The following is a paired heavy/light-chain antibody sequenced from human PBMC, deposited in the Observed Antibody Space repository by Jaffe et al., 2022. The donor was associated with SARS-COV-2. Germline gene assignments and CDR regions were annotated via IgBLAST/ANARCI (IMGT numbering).Light chain of an antibody. CDR1: SNNVGNQG. J-gene: IGLJ3*02. V-gene: IGLV10-54*01. Sequence: QAGLTQPPSVSKGLRQTATLTCTGNSNNVGNQGAAWLQQHQGHPPKLLSYRNNNRPSGISEKLSASRSGNTASLTITGLQPEDEADYYCSAWDSSLNAWVFGGGTKLTVL. CDR3: SAWDSSLNAWV. CDR2: RNN.
Heavy chain of an antibody. CDR1: GYTLTAYY. CDR3: ARESDSFDY. V-gene: IGHV1-46*01. J-gene: IGHJ4*02. D-gene: IGHD2-21*01. CDR2: INPSVGGT. Sequence: QVQLVQSGAEVKEPGASVKVSCKASGYTLTAYYMHWVRQAPGQGLEWMGIINPSVGGTGFAQKFQGRVTMTTDTSTSTVYMELSSLRSEDTAVYYCARESDSFDYWGQGTLVTVSS.